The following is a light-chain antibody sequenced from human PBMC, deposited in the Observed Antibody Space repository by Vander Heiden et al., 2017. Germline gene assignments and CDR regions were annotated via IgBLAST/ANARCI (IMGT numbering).Light chain of an antibody. CDR3: QVWDTNTVL. J-gene: IGLJ2*01. CDR2: RDS. CDR1: NIGSKF. V-gene: IGLV3-9*01. Sequence: SNALTQPPSVSVALGQTATISCGGNNIGSKFVHWYQLRPGQAPVLVISRDSVRPSGIPERFSGSDSGNTATLTISRAQAGDEAVYYCQVWDTNTVLFGGGTKLTVL.